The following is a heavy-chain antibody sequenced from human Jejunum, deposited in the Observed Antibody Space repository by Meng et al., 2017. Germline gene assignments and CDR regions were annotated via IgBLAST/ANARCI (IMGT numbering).Heavy chain of an antibody. V-gene: IGHV2-5*02. CDR3: AHRLGPYNSYWDVGYFDH. D-gene: IGHD6-6*01. CDR1: GFSLSSTQVG. J-gene: IGHJ4*02. CDR2: IYWDNDK. Sequence: SGPTLVKPTQTLTLTCTFSGFSLSSTQVGVGWIRQPLGKALESLALIYWDNDKRYNPSLKSRLTITKDTSKNQVVLSMTNMDPVDTATYYCAHRLGPYNSYWDVGYFDHWGQGILVTVSS.